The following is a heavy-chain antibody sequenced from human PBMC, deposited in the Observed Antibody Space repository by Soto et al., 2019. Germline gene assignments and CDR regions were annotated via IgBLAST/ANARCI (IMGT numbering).Heavy chain of an antibody. V-gene: IGHV1-2*04. Sequence: QVQLVQSGAEVKKPGASVKVSCKASGYTFTGYYMHWVRQAPGQGFEWMGWINPNSGGTNYAQKFQGWVTMTRDTSISTAYMELSRLRSDDTAVYYCARDEALQITGTTGWFDPWGQGTLVTVSS. J-gene: IGHJ5*02. D-gene: IGHD1-20*01. CDR2: INPNSGGT. CDR1: GYTFTGYY. CDR3: ARDEALQITGTTGWFDP.